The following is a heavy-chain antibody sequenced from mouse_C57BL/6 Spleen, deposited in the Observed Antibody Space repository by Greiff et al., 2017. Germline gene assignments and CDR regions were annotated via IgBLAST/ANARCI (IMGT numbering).Heavy chain of an antibody. CDR2: FHPYNDDT. CDR3: AREGRYEGYFDV. Sequence: VQLKESGAELVKPGASVKMSCKASGYTFTTYPIEWMKQNHGKSLEWIGNFHPYNDDTKYNEKFKGKATLTVEKSSSTVYLELSRLTSDDAAVYYCAREGRYEGYFDVWGTGTTVTVSS. D-gene: IGHD1-1*01. V-gene: IGHV1-47*01. J-gene: IGHJ1*03. CDR1: GYTFTTYP.